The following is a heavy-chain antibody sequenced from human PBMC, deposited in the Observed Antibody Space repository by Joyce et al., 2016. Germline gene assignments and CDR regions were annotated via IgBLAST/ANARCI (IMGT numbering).Heavy chain of an antibody. V-gene: IGHV3-53*01. J-gene: IGHJ5*02. CDR1: GFTVSSNY. D-gene: IGHD5/OR15-5a*01. CDR2: LYSGGDR. CDR3: ARGVLS. Sequence: EVKLVESGGDLIRPGGSLRLSCAASGFTVSSNYMTWVREAPGKGLEWVSVLYSGGDRFYADSVKGRFTISRVSSTNTLYLQMNNLKADDTAVYFCARGVLSWGQGTLVTVAS.